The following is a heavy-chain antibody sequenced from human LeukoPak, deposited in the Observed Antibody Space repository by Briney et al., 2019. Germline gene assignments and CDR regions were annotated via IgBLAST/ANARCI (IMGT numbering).Heavy chain of an antibody. J-gene: IGHJ5*02. CDR2: FDPEDGET. V-gene: IGHV1-24*01. CDR3: AAELVVVPAAITAP. D-gene: IGHD2-2*02. CDR1: GYTLTELS. Sequence: ASVKVSCKVSGYTLTELSMHWVRQAPGRGLEWMGGFDPEDGETIYAQKFQGRVTMTEDTSTDTAYMELSSLRSEDTAVYYCAAELVVVPAAITAPWGQGTLVTVSS.